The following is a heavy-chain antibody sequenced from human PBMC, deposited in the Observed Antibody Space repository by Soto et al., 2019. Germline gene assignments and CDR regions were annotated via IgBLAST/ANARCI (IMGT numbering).Heavy chain of an antibody. Sequence: PGGSLRLSCAASGFNFNSYTINWVCQAPGKRLEWLSSISSSGYIFSTDSVRDRFTISRDNAKNSVYLQINSLRAEDTAVYFCARDCSGGSCYPGMDVWGQGTTVTVSS. D-gene: IGHD2-15*01. V-gene: IGHV3-21*01. CDR3: ARDCSGGSCYPGMDV. CDR1: GFNFNSYT. CDR2: ISSSGYI. J-gene: IGHJ6*02.